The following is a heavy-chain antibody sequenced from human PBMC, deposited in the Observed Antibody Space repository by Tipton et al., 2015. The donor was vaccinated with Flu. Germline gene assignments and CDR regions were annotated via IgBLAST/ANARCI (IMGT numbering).Heavy chain of an antibody. J-gene: IGHJ4*02. CDR3: ARAGAHGYTLVQDS. CDR2: VYYSGTA. Sequence: TLSLTCTVSGASISTGDYYWSWIRQPAGKGLEWIGYVYYSGTAKYNPSLTGRVTISVDTSENNFSLKLTAVTAADTAVYYCARAGAHGYTLVQDSWGQGALVTVSS. CDR1: GASISTGDYY. V-gene: IGHV4-61*10. D-gene: IGHD5-24*01.